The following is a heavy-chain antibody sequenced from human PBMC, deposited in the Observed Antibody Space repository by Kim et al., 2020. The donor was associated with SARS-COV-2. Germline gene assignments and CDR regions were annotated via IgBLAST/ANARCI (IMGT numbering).Heavy chain of an antibody. J-gene: IGHJ4*02. V-gene: IGHV3-30*04. CDR3: ARGTGVSFVVVPAAFDY. Sequence: VKGRSTTSRDNTKNTLSLQMNSLRAEDTAVYYCARGTGVSFVVVPAAFDYWGQGTLVTVSS. D-gene: IGHD2-2*01.